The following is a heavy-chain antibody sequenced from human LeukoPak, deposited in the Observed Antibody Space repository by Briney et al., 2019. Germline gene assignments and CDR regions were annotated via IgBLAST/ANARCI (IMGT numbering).Heavy chain of an antibody. D-gene: IGHD5-18*01. V-gene: IGHV3-11*01. Sequence: GGSLRLSCVASGFTFSDYYMNWIRQTPEKGLEWIAHISGDSDTIYYTDSVKGRFTISRDNARNSLFLQMDSLRVEDTAVYFCARDSNTAMIILDHWGQGTPVTVSS. J-gene: IGHJ4*02. CDR1: GFTFSDYY. CDR2: ISGDSDTI. CDR3: ARDSNTAMIILDH.